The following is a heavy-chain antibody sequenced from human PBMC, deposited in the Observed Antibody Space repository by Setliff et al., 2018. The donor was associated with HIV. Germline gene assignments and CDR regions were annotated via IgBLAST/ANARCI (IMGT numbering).Heavy chain of an antibody. D-gene: IGHD6-19*01. CDR2: ISGYNGNT. CDR3: ARVPYRSAWFSGGHDAFDV. V-gene: IGHV1-18*01. Sequence: ASVKVSCKASGYTFSSYGISWVRQAPGQGLEWMGWISGYNGNTKYVQKLQGRVTMTTDTSTSTVYMELRSLRHDDTAEYFCARVPYRSAWFSGGHDAFDVWGQGTMVTVSS. J-gene: IGHJ3*01. CDR1: GYTFSSYG.